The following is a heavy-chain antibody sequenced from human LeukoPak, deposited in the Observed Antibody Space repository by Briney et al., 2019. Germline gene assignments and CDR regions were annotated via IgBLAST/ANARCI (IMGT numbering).Heavy chain of an antibody. CDR1: GFTFDDYA. CDR2: ISWNSGSI. CDR3: AKDPSGQWLVGFDY. D-gene: IGHD6-19*01. J-gene: IGHJ4*02. Sequence: GGSLRLSCAASGFTFDDYAMHWVRQAPGKGLEWVSGISWNSGSIGYADSVKGRFTISRDNAKNSLYLQMNSLRAEDTAVYYCAKDPSGQWLVGFDYWGQGTLVTVSS. V-gene: IGHV3-9*01.